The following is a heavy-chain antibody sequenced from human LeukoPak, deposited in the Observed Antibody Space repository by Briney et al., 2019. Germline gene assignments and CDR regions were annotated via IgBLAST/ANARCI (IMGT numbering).Heavy chain of an antibody. V-gene: IGHV3-7*01. D-gene: IGHD3/OR15-3a*01. CDR3: ARGRDWFDY. Sequence: GGSLRLSCAASGFIFSRYWMSWVRQAPGKGLEWVANIKQDGGEKDYVDSVKGRFTISRDNAKNSLYLQMNSLRVEDTAVYYCARGRDWFDYWGQGTLVTVSS. CDR2: IKQDGGEK. CDR1: GFIFSRYW. J-gene: IGHJ4*02.